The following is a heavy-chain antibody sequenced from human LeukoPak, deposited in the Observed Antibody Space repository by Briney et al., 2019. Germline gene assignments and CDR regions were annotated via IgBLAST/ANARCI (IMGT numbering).Heavy chain of an antibody. CDR3: ARDNSGWSVDY. CDR2: ISPSGDYT. Sequence: ASVKVSCKASGYTFSSYYMHWVRQAPGQGLEWMGIISPSGDYTRYAQKLQGRVSMTLDTSTCTVYMELNSLESEDTAMYYCARDNSGWSVDYWGQGTLVTVTS. CDR1: GYTFSSYY. V-gene: IGHV1-46*04. J-gene: IGHJ4*02. D-gene: IGHD6-19*01.